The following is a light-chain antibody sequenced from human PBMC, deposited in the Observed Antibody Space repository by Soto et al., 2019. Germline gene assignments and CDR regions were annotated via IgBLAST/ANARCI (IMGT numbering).Light chain of an antibody. CDR3: QQYNSYAWT. J-gene: IGKJ1*01. Sequence: IQMTQSPSTLSASVGDRVTITCRARQSISSWLAWYHQKPGKATKLLIYKASSLVSGVTSRFSGSGSGTELSFTISSVQPDEFAAYYCQQYNSYAWTFGQGTKVEIK. V-gene: IGKV1-5*03. CDR2: KAS. CDR1: QSISSW.